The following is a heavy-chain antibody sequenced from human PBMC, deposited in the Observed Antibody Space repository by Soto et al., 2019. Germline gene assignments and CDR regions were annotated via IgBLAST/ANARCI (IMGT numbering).Heavy chain of an antibody. CDR2: VLVAGST. Sequence: GGSLRLSCSVSGLTGSIHDMRLGRQVPGKGLEWVSTVLVAGSTHYPDSVKGRFTISRDNSKNTLFLQMNSLRAEDTAVYYCAKILDTNMEMNFAYWGQGTVVTVSS. J-gene: IGHJ4*02. CDR1: GLTGSIHD. CDR3: AKILDTNMEMNFAY. V-gene: IGHV3-23*01. D-gene: IGHD5-18*01.